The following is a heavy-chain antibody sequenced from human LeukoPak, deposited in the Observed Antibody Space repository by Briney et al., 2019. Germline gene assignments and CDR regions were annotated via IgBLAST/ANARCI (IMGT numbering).Heavy chain of an antibody. D-gene: IGHD5-12*01. CDR1: GYTFTGYY. Sequence: GASVKVSCKASGYTFTGYYMHWVRQAPGQGLEWMGWINPNSGGTNYAQKFQGRVTMTRDTSISTAYMELSRLRSDDTAVYYCARSVGGIVATNPIFDYWGQGTLVTVSS. CDR2: INPNSGGT. J-gene: IGHJ4*02. V-gene: IGHV1-2*02. CDR3: ARSVGGIVATNPIFDY.